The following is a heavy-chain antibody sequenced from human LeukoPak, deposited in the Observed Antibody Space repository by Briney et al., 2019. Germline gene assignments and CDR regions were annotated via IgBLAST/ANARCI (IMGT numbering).Heavy chain of an antibody. CDR2: IIPIFGTA. V-gene: IGHV1-69*13. CDR3: AKVDNWKYAHHDF. CDR1: GGTFSSYA. D-gene: IGHD1-1*01. J-gene: IGHJ4*02. Sequence: SVKVSCKASGGTFSSYAISWVRQAPGQGLEWMGGIIPIFGTANYAQKFQGRVTITADESTSTAYMELSSLRSDDTAVYYCAKVDNWKYAHHDFWGQGTLVTVSS.